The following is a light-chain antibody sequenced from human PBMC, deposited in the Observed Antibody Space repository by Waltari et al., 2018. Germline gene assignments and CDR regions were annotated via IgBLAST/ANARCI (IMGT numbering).Light chain of an antibody. CDR3: QQYRSSPLT. CDR1: QAITNS. Sequence: TCRARQAITNSLAWDQQKPGKAPKLLLYRASTLESGVPSRFSGSGAGTEYTLTISSLQPEDFATYYCQQYRSSPLTFGGGTKVEIK. CDR2: RAS. J-gene: IGKJ4*02. V-gene: IGKV1-NL1*01.